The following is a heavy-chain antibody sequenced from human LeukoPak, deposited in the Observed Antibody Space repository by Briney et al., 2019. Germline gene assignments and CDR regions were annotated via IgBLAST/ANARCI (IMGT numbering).Heavy chain of an antibody. Sequence: SETLSLTCAVSGGSISSSNWWSWVRQPPGKGLEWIGEIYHSGSTNYNPSLKSRVTMSVDKSKNQFSLKLSSVTAADTAVYYCARRIFGGYDVAAYCYYGMDVWGKGTTVTVSS. J-gene: IGHJ6*04. V-gene: IGHV4-4*02. CDR2: IYHSGST. CDR3: ARRIFGGYDVAAYCYYGMDV. CDR1: GGSISSSNW. D-gene: IGHD5-12*01.